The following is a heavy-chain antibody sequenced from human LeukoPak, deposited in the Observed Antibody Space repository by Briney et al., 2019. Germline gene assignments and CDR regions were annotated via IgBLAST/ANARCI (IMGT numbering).Heavy chain of an antibody. CDR1: GGTFSSYA. J-gene: IGHJ6*03. CDR3: ARVSGIVPAAIDYYYYYMDV. CDR2: IIPIFGTA. D-gene: IGHD2-2*02. V-gene: IGHV1-69*05. Sequence: SVKVSCKASGGTFSSYAISWVRQAPGQGLEWMGGIIPIFGTANYAQKFQGRVTITTDESTSTTYMELSSLRSEDTAVYYCARVSGIVPAAIDYYYYYMDVWGKGTTVTVSS.